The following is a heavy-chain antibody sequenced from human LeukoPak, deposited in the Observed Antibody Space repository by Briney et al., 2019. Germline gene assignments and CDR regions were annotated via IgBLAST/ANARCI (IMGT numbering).Heavy chain of an antibody. J-gene: IGHJ6*03. CDR1: GGSISSSSYF. CDR3: ARDWELPVCGWGSPENYYYYMDV. V-gene: IGHV4-39*07. D-gene: IGHD1-26*01. CDR2: IYYSGST. Sequence: PSETLSLTCTVSGGSISSSSYFWGWIRQPPGKGLEWIGSIYYSGSTYYNPSLKSRVTISVDTSKNQFSLKLSSVTAADTAVYYCARDWELPVCGWGSPENYYYYMDVWGKGTTVTLSS.